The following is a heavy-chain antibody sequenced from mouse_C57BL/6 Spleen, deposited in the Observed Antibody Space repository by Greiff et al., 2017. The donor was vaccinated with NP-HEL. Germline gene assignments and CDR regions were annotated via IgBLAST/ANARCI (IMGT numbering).Heavy chain of an antibody. J-gene: IGHJ4*01. CDR3: ARSLHYYAMDY. Sequence: VQLQQSGTELVKPGASVKLSCKASGYTFTSYWMHWVKQRPGQGLEWIGNINPSNGGTNYNEKFKSKATLTVDKSSSTAYMQLSSLTSEDSVVYYCARSLHYYAMDYWGQGTSVTVSS. CDR1: GYTFTSYW. V-gene: IGHV1-53*01. CDR2: INPSNGGT.